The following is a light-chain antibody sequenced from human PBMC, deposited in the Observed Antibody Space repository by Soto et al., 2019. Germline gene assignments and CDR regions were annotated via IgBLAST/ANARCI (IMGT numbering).Light chain of an antibody. V-gene: IGLV2-14*03. J-gene: IGLJ3*02. CDR1: SSDVGRYNY. Sequence: QSVLTQPASVSRSPGQSITISCTGTSSDVGRYNYVSWYQQHPGKAPKLMIYDVSNRPSGVSNRFSGSKSGNTASLTISGLQAEDEADYYCSSYTSSSTWVFGGGTKVTVL. CDR2: DVS. CDR3: SSYTSSSTWV.